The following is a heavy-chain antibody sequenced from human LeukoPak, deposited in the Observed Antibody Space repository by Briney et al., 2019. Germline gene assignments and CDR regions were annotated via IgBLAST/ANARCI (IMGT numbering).Heavy chain of an antibody. J-gene: IGHJ6*03. CDR3: ARDREPGSYSPYYMDV. D-gene: IGHD3-10*01. CDR2: INPNSGGT. CDR1: GYTFTGYY. V-gene: IGHV1-2*02. Sequence: ASVKVSCKASGYTFTGYYMHWVRQAPGQGLERMGWINPNSGGTNYAQKFQGRVTMTRDTSISTAYMELSRLRSDDTAVYYCARDREPGSYSPYYMDVWGKGTTVTVSS.